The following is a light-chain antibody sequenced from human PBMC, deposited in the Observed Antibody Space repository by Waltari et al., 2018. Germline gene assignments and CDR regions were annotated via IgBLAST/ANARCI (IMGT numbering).Light chain of an antibody. CDR3: QQSYSTPPWT. Sequence: DIQMTQSPSSLSASVGDRVNITCRARQSISSYLNWYQQKPGKAPKLLIYAASSLQSGVQSRFSGSGSGTDFTLTISSLQPEDFATFYCQQSYSTPPWTFGEGTKVEIK. J-gene: IGKJ1*01. V-gene: IGKV1-39*01. CDR2: AAS. CDR1: QSISSY.